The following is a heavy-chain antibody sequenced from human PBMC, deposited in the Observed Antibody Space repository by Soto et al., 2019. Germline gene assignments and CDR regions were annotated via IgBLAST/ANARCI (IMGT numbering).Heavy chain of an antibody. CDR1: VFTFSNYA. V-gene: IGHV3-23*01. J-gene: IGHJ4*02. CDR2: ISGSGTTT. D-gene: IGHD3-10*01. CDR3: ATDRYYNGSGRLPFDY. Sequence: EVQLSESGGGLVQPGGSLRLSCAASVFTFSNYAMSWVRQAPGKGLEWVSTISGSGTTTYYADSVKGRFTVSRDNSKNTLYLQMNNLRAEDTAVYYCATDRYYNGSGRLPFDYWGQGTLVTVSS.